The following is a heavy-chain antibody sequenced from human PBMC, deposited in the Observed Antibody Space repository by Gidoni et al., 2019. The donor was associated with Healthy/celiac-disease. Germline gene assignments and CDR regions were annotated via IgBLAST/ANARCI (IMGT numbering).Heavy chain of an antibody. CDR2: ISWNSGSI. J-gene: IGHJ3*02. V-gene: IGHV3-9*01. CDR3: AIVTMVRGVDAFDI. Sequence: EVQLVESGGCLVQPGRSLRLSCAASGLPFDDYDMHWVRQAPGKGLEWVSGISWNSGSIGYADSVKGRFTISRDNAKNSLYLQMNSLRAEDTALYYCAIVTMVRGVDAFDIWGQGTMVTVSS. CDR1: GLPFDDYD. D-gene: IGHD3-10*01.